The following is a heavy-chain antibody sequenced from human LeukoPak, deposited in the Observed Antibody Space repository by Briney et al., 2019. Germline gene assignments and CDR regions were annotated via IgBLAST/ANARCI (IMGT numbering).Heavy chain of an antibody. J-gene: IGHJ5*02. CDR1: GGSINTYY. Sequence: PSETLSLTCSVSGGSINTYYGSWIRQPAGKGLEWIGRIHSSGNINYNPSLNSRATMSMDTSKNQFSLRLTSMTAADTAVYYCARDYSVYDLLTSYNWFDPWGHGTLVTVSS. CDR3: ARDYSVYDLLTSYNWFDP. D-gene: IGHD5/OR15-5a*01. CDR2: IHSSGNI. V-gene: IGHV4-4*07.